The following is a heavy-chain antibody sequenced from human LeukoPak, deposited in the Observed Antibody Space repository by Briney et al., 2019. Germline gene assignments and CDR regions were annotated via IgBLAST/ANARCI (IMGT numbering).Heavy chain of an antibody. CDR2: INHSGST. Sequence: SETLSLTCAVYGGSFSGYYWSWIRQPPGKGLEWIGEINHSGSTNYNPSLKSRVTISVDTSKNQFSLKLSSVTAADTAVYYCARGVPYSGWFAGYYFDYWGQGTLVTVSS. CDR3: ARGVPYSGWFAGYYFDY. V-gene: IGHV4-34*01. D-gene: IGHD6-19*01. CDR1: GGSFSGYY. J-gene: IGHJ4*02.